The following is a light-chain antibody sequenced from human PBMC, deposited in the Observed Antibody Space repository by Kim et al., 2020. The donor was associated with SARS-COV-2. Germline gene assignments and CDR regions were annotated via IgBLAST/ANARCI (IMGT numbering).Light chain of an antibody. V-gene: IGKV1-39*01. CDR3: QQTYISPFT. CDR2: AAS. Sequence: SVGDRVTITCRPSQNINSHLNWSHQKPGRAPKLLIYAASTLQGGVPSRFSGSGSETDFTLTISSLQPEDFATYFCQQTYISPFTFGPGTKVDIK. J-gene: IGKJ3*01. CDR1: QNINSH.